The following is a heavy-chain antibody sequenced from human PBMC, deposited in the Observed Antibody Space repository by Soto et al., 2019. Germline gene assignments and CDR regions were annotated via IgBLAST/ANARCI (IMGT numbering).Heavy chain of an antibody. CDR3: ATNPYVYDSSGSPRAGYFDY. D-gene: IGHD3-22*01. V-gene: IGHV4-31*03. Sequence: SETLSLTCTVSGGSISSGGYYWSWIRQHPGKGLEWSGYIYYSGSTYYNPSLKSRVTISVDTSKNQFSLKLRSVTAADTAVYYCATNPYVYDSSGSPRAGYFDYWGKGTLVTVSS. J-gene: IGHJ4*02. CDR1: GGSISSGGYY. CDR2: IYYSGST.